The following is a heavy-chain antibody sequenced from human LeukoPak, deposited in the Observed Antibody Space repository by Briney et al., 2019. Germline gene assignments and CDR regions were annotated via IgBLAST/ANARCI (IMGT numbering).Heavy chain of an antibody. D-gene: IGHD5-12*01. CDR2: IYTSGST. J-gene: IGHJ3*02. CDR1: GGSISSGSYY. CDR3: ARATLKAGNDAFDI. Sequence: SETLSLTCTVSGGSISSGSYYWSWIRQPAGKGLEWIGRIYTSGSTNYNPSLKSRVTISVDTSKNQFSLKLCSVTAADTAVYYCARATLKAGNDAFDIWGQGTMVTVSS. V-gene: IGHV4-61*02.